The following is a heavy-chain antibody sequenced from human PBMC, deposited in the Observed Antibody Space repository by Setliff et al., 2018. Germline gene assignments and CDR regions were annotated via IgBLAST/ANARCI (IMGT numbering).Heavy chain of an antibody. Sequence: PGGSLRLSCAASGFTFSIYWMHWVRQVPGKGLEWVSRINIDGRSINYADSVRGRFPISRDNAKNTVYLQMNSLRGDDTAVYHCARDLVGETADFWGRGTLVTVSS. V-gene: IGHV3-74*01. CDR3: ARDLVGETADF. D-gene: IGHD1-26*01. J-gene: IGHJ4*02. CDR1: GFTFSIYW. CDR2: INIDGRSI.